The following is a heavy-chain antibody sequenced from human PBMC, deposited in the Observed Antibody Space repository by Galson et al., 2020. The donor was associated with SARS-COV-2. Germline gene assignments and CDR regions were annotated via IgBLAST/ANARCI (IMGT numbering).Heavy chain of an antibody. J-gene: IGHJ3*02. D-gene: IGHD1-1*01. V-gene: IGHV4-59*01. CDR2: IYYSGST. CDR1: GGSISSYY. CDR3: ARLERREYDAFDI. Sequence: SETLSLTCTVSGGSISSYYWSWIRQPPGKGLEWIGYIYYSGSTNYNPSLKSRVTISVDTSKNQFSLKLSSVTAADTAVYYCARLERREYDAFDIWGQGTMVTVSS.